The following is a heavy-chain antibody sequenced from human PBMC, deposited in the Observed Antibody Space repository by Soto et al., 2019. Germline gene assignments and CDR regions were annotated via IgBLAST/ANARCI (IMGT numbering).Heavy chain of an antibody. V-gene: IGHV1-18*01. J-gene: IGHJ3*02. CDR2: ISAYNGNT. CDR3: ARDRPEYWGYYDSSGYKDAFDI. D-gene: IGHD3-22*01. Sequence: ASVKVSCKASGYTFTSYGISWVRQAPGQGLEWMGWISAYNGNTNYAQKLQGRVTMTTDTSTSTAYMELRSLRSDDTAVYYCARDRPEYWGYYDSSGYKDAFDIWGQGTMVTVSS. CDR1: GYTFTSYG.